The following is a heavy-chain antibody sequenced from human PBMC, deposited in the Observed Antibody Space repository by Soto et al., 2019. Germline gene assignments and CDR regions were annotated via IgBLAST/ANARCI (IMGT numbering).Heavy chain of an antibody. CDR1: GFTLSTFA. CDR2: ISYDGSHK. J-gene: IGHJ6*02. Sequence: PGGSLRLSCAASGFTLSTFAMYWVRQPPGKGLEWVTVISYDGSHKYYADSVKGRFTISRDNSKNTLYLQMNNLRAEDSAVYFCARDYSYQRAMDVWGQGTTVTVSS. D-gene: IGHD2-15*01. CDR3: ARDYSYQRAMDV. V-gene: IGHV3-30-3*01.